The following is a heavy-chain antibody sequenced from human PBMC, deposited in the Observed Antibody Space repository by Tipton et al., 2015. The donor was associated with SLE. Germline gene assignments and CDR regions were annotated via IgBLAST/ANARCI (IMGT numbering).Heavy chain of an antibody. V-gene: IGHV4-39*07. CDR1: GGSISSSSYY. Sequence: TLSLTCTVSGGSISSSSYYWGWIRQPPGKGLEWIGEINHSGSTNYNPSLKSRVTISVDTSKNQFSLKLSSVTAADTAVYYCARSPLTGRMNGSGWFDPWGQGTLVTVSS. J-gene: IGHJ5*02. CDR2: INHSGST. CDR3: ARSPLTGRMNGSGWFDP. D-gene: IGHD3-10*01.